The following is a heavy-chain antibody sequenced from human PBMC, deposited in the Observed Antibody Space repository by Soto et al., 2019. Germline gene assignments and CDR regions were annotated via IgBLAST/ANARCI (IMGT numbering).Heavy chain of an antibody. V-gene: IGHV3-21*01. J-gene: IGHJ4*02. D-gene: IGHD3-3*01. CDR3: ARDGDVEETNGIDFWSGYIGT. CDR1: GFTFSSYS. Sequence: GGSLRLSCAASGFTFSSYSMNWVRQAPGKGLEWVSSISSSSSYIYYADSVKGRFTISRDNAKNSLYLQMNSLRAEDTVRDYCARDGDVEETNGIDFWSGYIGTWGQGTLVTVSS. CDR2: ISSSSSYI.